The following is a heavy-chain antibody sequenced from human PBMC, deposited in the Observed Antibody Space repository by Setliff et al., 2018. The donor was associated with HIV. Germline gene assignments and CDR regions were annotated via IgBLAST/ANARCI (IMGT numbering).Heavy chain of an antibody. J-gene: IGHJ6*03. CDR1: GVSISSSSYF. Sequence: PSETLSLTCAVSGVSISSSSYFWGWIRRPPGTGLDWIGGIYFSGSTYYNPSLESRVTISMDRSKNQFSLKLTSVTAADTAVYYCARHPRHYNILTGYRYYYMDVWGKGTTVTVSS. D-gene: IGHD3-9*01. CDR2: IYFSGST. CDR3: ARHPRHYNILTGYRYYYMDV. V-gene: IGHV4-39*01.